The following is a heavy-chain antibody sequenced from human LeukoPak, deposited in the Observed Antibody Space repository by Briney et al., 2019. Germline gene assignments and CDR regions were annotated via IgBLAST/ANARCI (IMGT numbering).Heavy chain of an antibody. V-gene: IGHV3-21*01. CDR2: ISSTSSYI. CDR3: ARDPSLATSSGYDPRRFDY. D-gene: IGHD5-12*01. CDR1: GFTFSSYS. J-gene: IGHJ4*02. Sequence: PGGSLRLSCAASGFTFSSYSMNWVRQAPGKGLEWASSISSTSSYIYYADSVKGRFTISRDNAKNSLFLQMNSLRAEDTAVYHCARDPSLATSSGYDPRRFDYWGQGTLVTVSS.